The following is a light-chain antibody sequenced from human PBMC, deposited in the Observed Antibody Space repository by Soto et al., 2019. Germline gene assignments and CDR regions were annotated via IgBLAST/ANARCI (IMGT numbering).Light chain of an antibody. J-gene: IGKJ1*01. V-gene: IGKV1-8*01. Sequence: AIRITQSPSSLSAYRGERVKITFCSSQGISSYLAWYQQKPGKAPKLLIYAASTLQSGVPSRFSGSGSGTDFTLTISCLQSEDFATYSCKQYYSYPRTFGKGTKLDIK. CDR1: QGISSY. CDR3: KQYYSYPRT. CDR2: AAS.